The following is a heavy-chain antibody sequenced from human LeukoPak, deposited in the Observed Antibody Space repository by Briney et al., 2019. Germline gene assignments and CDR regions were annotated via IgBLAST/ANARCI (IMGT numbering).Heavy chain of an antibody. CDR2: ISYDGSNK. CDR1: GFTFSSYA. D-gene: IGHD1-26*01. J-gene: IGHJ4*02. Sequence: GGSLRLSCAASGFTFSSYAMHWVRQAPGKGREWVAVISYDGSNKYYADSVKGRFTISRDNSKNTLYLQMNSLRAEDTAVYYCARDRATIPFDYWGQGTLVTVSS. V-gene: IGHV3-30*04. CDR3: ARDRATIPFDY.